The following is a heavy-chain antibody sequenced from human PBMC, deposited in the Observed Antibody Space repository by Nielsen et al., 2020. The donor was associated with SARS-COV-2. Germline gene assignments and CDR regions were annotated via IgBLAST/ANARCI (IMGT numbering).Heavy chain of an antibody. D-gene: IGHD6-19*01. CDR1: GFTFSSYD. Sequence: GGSLRLSCAASGFTFSSYDMHWVRQATGKGLEWVSAIGTAGDTYYPGSVKGRFTISRENAKNSLYLQMNSLRAEDTAVYYCARGSIAVAGTGFDYWGQGTLVTVSS. V-gene: IGHV3-13*01. CDR3: ARGSIAVAGTGFDY. CDR2: IGTAGDT. J-gene: IGHJ4*02.